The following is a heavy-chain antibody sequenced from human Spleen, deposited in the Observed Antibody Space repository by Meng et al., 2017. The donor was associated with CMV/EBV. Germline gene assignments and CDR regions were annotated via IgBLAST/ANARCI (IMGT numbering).Heavy chain of an antibody. J-gene: IGHJ4*02. CDR1: GFTFANYW. Sequence: CAASGFTFANYWMTWVRQAPGKGLEWVANIKQDGRERYYVDSVRGRFTISRDNAKNSLSLQMNSLRAEDTAVYYCARSSVAVPGDDYWGQGTLVTVSS. D-gene: IGHD6-19*01. V-gene: IGHV3-7*01. CDR3: ARSSVAVPGDDY. CDR2: IKQDGRER.